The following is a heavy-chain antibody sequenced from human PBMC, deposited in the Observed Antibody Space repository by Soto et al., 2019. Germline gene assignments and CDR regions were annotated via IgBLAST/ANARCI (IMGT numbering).Heavy chain of an antibody. V-gene: IGHV4-59*01. Sequence: SETLSLTCTVSGGSIISYYWSWIRQPPGKGLEWIGYIYYSGSTNYNPSLKSRVTISVDTSKNQFSLKLSSVTAADTAVYYCARDRGGVVVDAFDIWGQGTMVTVSS. J-gene: IGHJ3*02. CDR3: ARDRGGVVVDAFDI. CDR1: GGSIISYY. CDR2: IYYSGST. D-gene: IGHD2-15*01.